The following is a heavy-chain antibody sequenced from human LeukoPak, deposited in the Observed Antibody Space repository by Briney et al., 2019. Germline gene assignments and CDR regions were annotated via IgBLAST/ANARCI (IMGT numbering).Heavy chain of an antibody. V-gene: IGHV4-61*02. Sequence: SETLSLTCTVSGGSISSSSYYWGWIRQPAGKGLEWIGRIYTSGSTNYNPSLKSRVTISVDTSKNQFSLKLSSVTAADTAVYYCARAKVSSSRSHYYYYMDVWGKGTTVTISS. CDR1: GGSISSSSYY. CDR2: IYTSGST. D-gene: IGHD6-13*01. CDR3: ARAKVSSSRSHYYYYMDV. J-gene: IGHJ6*03.